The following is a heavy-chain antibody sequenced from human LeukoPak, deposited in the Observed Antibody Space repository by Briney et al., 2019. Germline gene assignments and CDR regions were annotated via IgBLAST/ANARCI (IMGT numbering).Heavy chain of an antibody. CDR1: GFTFSSYA. CDR3: ARVSIGVGASNFDY. V-gene: IGHV3-30-3*01. Sequence: PGRSLRLSCAASGFTFSSYAMHWVRQAPGKGLEWVAVISYDGSNKYYVDSVKGRFTISRDNSKNTLYLQMNSLGAEDTAVYYCARVSIGVGASNFDYWGQGTLVTVSS. D-gene: IGHD1-26*01. J-gene: IGHJ4*02. CDR2: ISYDGSNK.